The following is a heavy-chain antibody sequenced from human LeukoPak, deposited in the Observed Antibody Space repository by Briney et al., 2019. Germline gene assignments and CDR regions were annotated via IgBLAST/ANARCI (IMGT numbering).Heavy chain of an antibody. CDR2: ISSSSSYI. CDR1: GFTFSSYS. Sequence: KAGGSLRPSCAASGFTFSSYSMNWVRQAPGKGLEWVSSISSSSSYIYYADSVKGRFTISRDNAKNSLYLQMNSLRAEDTAVYYCARATFIVGATTDDYWGQGTLVTVSS. V-gene: IGHV3-21*01. CDR3: ARATFIVGATTDDY. D-gene: IGHD1-26*01. J-gene: IGHJ4*02.